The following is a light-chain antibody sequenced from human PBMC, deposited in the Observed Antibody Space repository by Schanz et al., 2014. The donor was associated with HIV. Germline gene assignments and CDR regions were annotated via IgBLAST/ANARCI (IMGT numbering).Light chain of an antibody. CDR1: TSDVGNYNL. CDR3: CSYAGDSTYV. J-gene: IGLJ1*01. Sequence: QSVLTQPASVSGSVGLSITISCTGTTSDVGNYNLVSWYQQHPGKAPKLIIYEGTTRPSGVSDRFSGSKSGNTASLTISGLQGEDEADYYCCSYAGDSTYVFGTGTKLTVL. CDR2: EGT. V-gene: IGLV2-23*01.